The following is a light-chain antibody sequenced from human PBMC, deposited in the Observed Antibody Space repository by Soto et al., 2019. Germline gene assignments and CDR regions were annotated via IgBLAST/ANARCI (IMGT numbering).Light chain of an antibody. CDR1: QSVSSSY. V-gene: IGKV3-20*01. CDR2: GAS. CDR3: HQYGSAQA. J-gene: IGKJ4*01. Sequence: EIVLTQSPGTLSLSPGERATLSCRDSQSVSSSYLAWYQQKPGQAPRLLIYGASSSATGIPDRFSGSGSGTDFTITISRLEPADCAVYYCHQYGSAQAFGGGTKVEIK.